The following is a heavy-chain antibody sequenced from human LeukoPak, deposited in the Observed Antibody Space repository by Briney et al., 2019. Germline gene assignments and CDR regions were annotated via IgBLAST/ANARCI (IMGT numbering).Heavy chain of an antibody. CDR3: AGGPIVGAPHFDY. CDR2: IYNSGSN. V-gene: IGHV4-59*12. J-gene: IGHJ4*02. D-gene: IGHD1-26*01. Sequence: SETLSLTCTVSGGSISSDYWQWIRQPPGKGLEWIGYIYNSGSNNYNPSLKSRVTMSIDTSKNQFSLKLSSVTAADTAVYYCAGGPIVGAPHFDYWGQGILVTVSS. CDR1: GGSISSDY.